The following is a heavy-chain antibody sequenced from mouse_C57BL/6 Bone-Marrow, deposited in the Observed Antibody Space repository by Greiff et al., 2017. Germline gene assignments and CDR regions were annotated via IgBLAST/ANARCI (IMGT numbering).Heavy chain of an antibody. J-gene: IGHJ2*01. CDR3: VRRGFPYYFDY. V-gene: IGHV1-69*01. CDR2: IDPSDSYT. CDR1: GYTFTSHW. Sequence: VQLQQSGAELVMPGASVKLSCRASGYTFTSHWMHWVKQRPGQGLEWIGEIDPSDSYTNYNQTFKGKSTLTVDKSSSTAYMQLSSLTSEDSAVYYCVRRGFPYYFDYWGQGTTLTVSS.